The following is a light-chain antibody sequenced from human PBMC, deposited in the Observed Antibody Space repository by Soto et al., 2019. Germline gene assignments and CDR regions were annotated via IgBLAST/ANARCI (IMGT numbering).Light chain of an antibody. J-gene: IGLJ3*02. Sequence: QSALTQPASVSGSPGQSIAISCTGTSSDVGSYNYVSWYQQHPGKAPKLMIYDVSNRPSGLSNRFSGSKSGNTASLTISGFQAEDEADYYCSSYTSSSTWVFGGGTKLTVL. CDR2: DVS. CDR1: SSDVGSYNY. CDR3: SSYTSSSTWV. V-gene: IGLV2-14*01.